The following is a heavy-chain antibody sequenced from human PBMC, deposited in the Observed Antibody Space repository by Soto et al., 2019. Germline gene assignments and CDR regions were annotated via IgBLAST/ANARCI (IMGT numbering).Heavy chain of an antibody. CDR2: ISSDSSTI. CDR3: ASGPRIVVGKSVDY. CDR1: GFTFSTFD. Sequence: EVKLVESGGEMVQPGGSLRLSCAASGFTFSTFDMNWVRQAPGKGLEWLSSISSDSSTIYYADSVKGRFTISRDNLQNSLDLLLNTLRSEDPGIYYCASGPRIVVGKSVDYWGRGTVVTVSS. D-gene: IGHD3-22*01. V-gene: IGHV3-48*03. J-gene: IGHJ4*02.